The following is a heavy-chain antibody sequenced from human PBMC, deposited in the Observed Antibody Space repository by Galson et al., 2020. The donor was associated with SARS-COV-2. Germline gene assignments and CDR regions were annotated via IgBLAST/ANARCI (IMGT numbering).Heavy chain of an antibody. CDR1: GFTFSSYG. Sequence: GESLKISCVASGFTFSSYGMHWVRQAPGKGLEWVAVISYDESNKSYADSVKGRFTISRDTSKNTLYLQMNSLRPEDAAVYYCAKVSGGFCTGGACYYLDTWGQGTLVTVYS. CDR3: AKVSGGFCTGGACYYLDT. V-gene: IGHV3-30*18. J-gene: IGHJ5*02. D-gene: IGHD2-8*02. CDR2: ISYDESNK.